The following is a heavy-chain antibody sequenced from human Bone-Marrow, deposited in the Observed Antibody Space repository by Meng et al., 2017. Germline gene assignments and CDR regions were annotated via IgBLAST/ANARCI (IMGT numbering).Heavy chain of an antibody. CDR3: ARLLHPVGSSWYGGELWFDP. V-gene: IGHV4-31*03. D-gene: IGHD6-13*01. Sequence: LRLSCTVSGGSISSGGYYWSWIRQHPGKGLEWIGYIYYSGSTYYNPSLKSRVTISVDTSKNQFSLKLSSVTAADTAVYYCARLLHPVGSSWYGGELWFDPWGQGTLVTVSS. J-gene: IGHJ5*02. CDR1: GGSISSGGYY. CDR2: IYYSGST.